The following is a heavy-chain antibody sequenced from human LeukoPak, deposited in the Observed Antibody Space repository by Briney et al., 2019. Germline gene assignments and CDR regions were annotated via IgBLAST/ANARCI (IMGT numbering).Heavy chain of an antibody. J-gene: IGHJ4*02. D-gene: IGHD3-10*01. Sequence: GGSLRLSCAASGFTFSRNAMHWVRQAPGKGLEWVAVLSYDGSDQYYADSVKGRFTISRDNSKNTLYLQMNSLRAEDTAVYYCARADQLPSYGSGSYYDYWGQGTLVTVSS. CDR3: ARADQLPSYGSGSYYDY. V-gene: IGHV3-30-3*01. CDR2: LSYDGSDQ. CDR1: GFTFSRNA.